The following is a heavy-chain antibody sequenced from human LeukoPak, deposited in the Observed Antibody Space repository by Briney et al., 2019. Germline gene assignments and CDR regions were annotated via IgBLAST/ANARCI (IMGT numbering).Heavy chain of an antibody. CDR2: ISYDGSNK. CDR3: ARDPLSGHNTNWFDP. D-gene: IGHD2-15*01. V-gene: IGHV3-30-3*01. Sequence: GRSLRLSCAASGXTFSSYAMHWVRQAPGKGLEWVAVISYDGSNKYYADSVKGRFTISRDNSKNTLYLQMNSLRAEDTAVYYCARDPLSGHNTNWFDPWGQGTLVTVSS. CDR1: GXTFSSYA. J-gene: IGHJ5*02.